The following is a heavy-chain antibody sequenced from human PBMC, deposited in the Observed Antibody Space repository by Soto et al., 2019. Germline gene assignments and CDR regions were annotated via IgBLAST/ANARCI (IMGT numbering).Heavy chain of an antibody. V-gene: IGHV2-70*01. CDR2: IDWDDDK. Sequence: SGPTLVNPTHTLTLTCTFSGFSLSTSGMCVSWIRQPPGKALEWLALIDWDDDKYYSTSLKTRLTISKDTSTNQVVLTMTNMGPVDTATYYCARGVGDLLWKARPYYFDYWGQGTLVTV. CDR3: ARGVGDLLWKARPYYFDY. CDR1: GFSLSTSGMC. D-gene: IGHD3-10*01. J-gene: IGHJ4*02.